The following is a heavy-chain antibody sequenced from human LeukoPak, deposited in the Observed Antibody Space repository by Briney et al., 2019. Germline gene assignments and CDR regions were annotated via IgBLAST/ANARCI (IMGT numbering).Heavy chain of an antibody. V-gene: IGHV3-23*01. CDR3: AKGRRAVAGLFDY. CDR1: GFTFSSYG. CDR2: ISGSGGST. D-gene: IGHD6-19*01. J-gene: IGHJ4*02. Sequence: GGSLRLYCAAPGFTFSSYGMSWVRQAPGKGLEWVSAISGSGGSTYYADSVKGRFTISRDNSKNTLYLQMNSLRAEDTAVYYCAKGRRAVAGLFDYWGQGTLVTVSS.